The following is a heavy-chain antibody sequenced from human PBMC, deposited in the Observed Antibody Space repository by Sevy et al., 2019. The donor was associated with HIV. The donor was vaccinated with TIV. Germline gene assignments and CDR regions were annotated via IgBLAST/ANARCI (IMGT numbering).Heavy chain of an antibody. CDR2: IKFDGSEK. CDR1: RFSFSRYW. V-gene: IGHV3-7*03. D-gene: IGHD2-2*01. J-gene: IGHJ6*02. Sequence: GGSLRLSCAASRFSFSRYWMSWVRQAPGKGLEWVANIKFDGSEKYYVDSVKGRFAISGDNAKNSLYLQMNSLRAEDTAVYYCARDCNSASCLWGMDVWGQGTTVTVSS. CDR3: ARDCNSASCLWGMDV.